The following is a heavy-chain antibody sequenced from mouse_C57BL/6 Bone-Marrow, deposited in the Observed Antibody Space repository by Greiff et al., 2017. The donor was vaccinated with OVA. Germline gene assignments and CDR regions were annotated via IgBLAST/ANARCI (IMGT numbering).Heavy chain of an antibody. Sequence: DVKLQESGPGLVKPSQSLSLTCSVTGYSITSGYYWNWIRQFPGNKLEWMGYISYDGSNNYNPSLKNRISITRDTSKNQFFLTLNSVTTEDTATYYCARAGKDPDYWGQGTTLTVSS. CDR3: ARAGKDPDY. V-gene: IGHV3-6*01. CDR2: ISYDGSN. CDR1: GYSITSGYY. D-gene: IGHD4-1*01. J-gene: IGHJ2*01.